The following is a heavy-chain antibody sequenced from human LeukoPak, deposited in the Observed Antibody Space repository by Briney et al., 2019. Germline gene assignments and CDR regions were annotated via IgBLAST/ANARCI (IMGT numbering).Heavy chain of an antibody. J-gene: IGHJ4*02. Sequence: ASVKVSCKASGYTFTGYYMHWVRQAPGQGLEWMGRIIPILGIANYAQKFQGRVTITADKSTSTAYMELSSLRSEDTAVYYCARDLSGYSYGYYDYWGQGTLVTVSS. V-gene: IGHV1-69*04. D-gene: IGHD5-18*01. CDR2: IIPILGIA. CDR1: GYTFTGYY. CDR3: ARDLSGYSYGYYDY.